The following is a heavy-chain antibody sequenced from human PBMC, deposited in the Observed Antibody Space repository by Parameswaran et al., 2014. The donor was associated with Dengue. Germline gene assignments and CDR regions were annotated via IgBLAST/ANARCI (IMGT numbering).Heavy chain of an antibody. CDR2: IYYSGST. Sequence: WIRQPPGKGLEWIGYIYYSGSTYYNPSLKSRVTISVDTSKNQFSLKLSSVTAADTAVYYCASLLRVTRVVDYWGQGTLVTVSS. CDR3: ASLLRVTRVVDY. V-gene: IGHV4-30-4*01. D-gene: IGHD2-8*01. J-gene: IGHJ4*02.